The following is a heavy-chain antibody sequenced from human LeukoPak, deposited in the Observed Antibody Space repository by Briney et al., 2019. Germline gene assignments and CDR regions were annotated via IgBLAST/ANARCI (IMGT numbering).Heavy chain of an antibody. CDR1: GGTFSSYA. CDR2: TIPIFGTA. J-gene: IGHJ3*02. D-gene: IGHD6-19*01. V-gene: IGHV1-69*13. Sequence: SVKVSCKASGGTFSSYAISWVRQAPGQGLEWMGGTIPIFGTANYAQKFQGRVTITADESTSAAYMELGSLRSEDTAVYYCAREGREYAAWGYSSYKGAFDIWGQGTMVTVSS. CDR3: AREGREYAAWGYSSYKGAFDI.